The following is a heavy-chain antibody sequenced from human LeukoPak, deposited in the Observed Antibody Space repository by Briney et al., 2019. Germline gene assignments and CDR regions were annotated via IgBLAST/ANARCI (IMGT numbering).Heavy chain of an antibody. CDR3: ARDRPPLRGGVGALDY. CDR1: GYTFSNND. Sequence: ASVKVSCKASGYTFSNNDINWVRQAPGQGLEWMGIINPNGGSTSYAQKFQGRVSMTRDTSTSTVYMELSSLRSEDTAVYYCARDRPPLRGGVGALDYWGQGTLVTVSS. D-gene: IGHD1-26*01. V-gene: IGHV1-46*01. J-gene: IGHJ4*02. CDR2: INPNGGST.